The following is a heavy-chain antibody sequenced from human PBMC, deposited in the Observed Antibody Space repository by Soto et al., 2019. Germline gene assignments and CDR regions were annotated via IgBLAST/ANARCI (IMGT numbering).Heavy chain of an antibody. J-gene: IGHJ5*02. CDR1: GGSISSYR. D-gene: IGHD1-7*01. CDR2: LNTYGNT. Sequence: TLSLTCTVSGGSISSYRWSWIRQPAGKGLEWIGRLNTYGNTHYNPSLKSRVTVSVDTSRNQFFLTLRSVTAADSAVYHCGRESGETWDYEASWGQGTPVTVSS. V-gene: IGHV4-4*07. CDR3: GRESGETWDYEAS.